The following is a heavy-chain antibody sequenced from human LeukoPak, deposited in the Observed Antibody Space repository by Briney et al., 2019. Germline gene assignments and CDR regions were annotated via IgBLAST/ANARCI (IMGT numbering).Heavy chain of an antibody. CDR1: GVTFSSYS. V-gene: IGHV3-48*01. CDR3: ASDSPALRKLPGFQY. D-gene: IGHD4-23*01. J-gene: IGHJ4*02. Sequence: GGSLRLSCAASGVTFSSYSMNWGRQAPGKGLEWVSYISSSSSTIYYADSVKGRFTISRDNAKNSLYLQMNSLRAEDTAVYYCASDSPALRKLPGFQYWREGTLVPLP. CDR2: ISSSSSTI.